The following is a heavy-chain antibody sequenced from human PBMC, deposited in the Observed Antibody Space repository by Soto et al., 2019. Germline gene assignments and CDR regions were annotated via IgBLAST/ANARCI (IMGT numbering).Heavy chain of an antibody. Sequence: GASVKVSCKASGYIFNGYYMHWVRQAPGQGLEWMGWINPNSGGTNYAQKFQGWVTMTRDTSISTAYMELSRLRSDDTAVYYCARGIAYCGGDCKSLQEDAFDIWRQGTMVTVSS. V-gene: IGHV1-2*04. D-gene: IGHD2-21*02. CDR3: ARGIAYCGGDCKSLQEDAFDI. CDR2: INPNSGGT. CDR1: GYIFNGYY. J-gene: IGHJ3*02.